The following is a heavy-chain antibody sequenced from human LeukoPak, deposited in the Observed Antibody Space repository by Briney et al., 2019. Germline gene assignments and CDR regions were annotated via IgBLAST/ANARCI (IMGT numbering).Heavy chain of an antibody. D-gene: IGHD3-3*01. CDR1: GGSISSGGYY. V-gene: IGHV4-31*03. CDR3: AREGRFDDFWSGYLDY. Sequence: PSETLSLICTVSGGSISSGGYYWSWIRHHPEKGLEWIGYIYYSGSTYYNPSLKSRVTISVDTSKNQFSLKLSSVTAADTAVYYCAREGRFDDFWSGYLDYWGQGTLVTVSS. J-gene: IGHJ4*02. CDR2: IYYSGST.